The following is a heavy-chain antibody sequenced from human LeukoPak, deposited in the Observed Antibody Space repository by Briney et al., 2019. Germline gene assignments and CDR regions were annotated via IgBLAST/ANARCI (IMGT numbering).Heavy chain of an antibody. CDR1: GFTLSSFE. V-gene: IGHV3-48*03. Sequence: GGSLRLSCAASGFTLSSFEMNWVRQAPGKGLEWVSYISISDSTISYADSVRGRFTISRDSARNSLYLQMNSLRAEDTAVYYCGRGGSSGYNYNAFDIWGQGTMVTVSS. CDR3: GRGGSSGYNYNAFDI. D-gene: IGHD3-22*01. CDR2: ISISDSTI. J-gene: IGHJ3*02.